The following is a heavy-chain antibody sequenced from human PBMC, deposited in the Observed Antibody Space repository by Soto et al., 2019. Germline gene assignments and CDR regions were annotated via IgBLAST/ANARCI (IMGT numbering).Heavy chain of an antibody. CDR3: ARRDFWSGYYTNGMDV. Sequence: GESLKISCKGSGYSFTSYWISWVRQMPGKGLEWMGRIDPSDSYTNYSPSFQGHVTISADKPISTAYLQWSSLKASDTAMYYCARRDFWSGYYTNGMDVWGQGTTVTVSS. J-gene: IGHJ6*02. D-gene: IGHD3-3*01. CDR1: GYSFTSYW. V-gene: IGHV5-10-1*01. CDR2: IDPSDSYT.